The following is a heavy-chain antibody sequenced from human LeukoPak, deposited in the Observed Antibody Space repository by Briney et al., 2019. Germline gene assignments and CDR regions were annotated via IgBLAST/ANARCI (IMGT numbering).Heavy chain of an antibody. CDR3: DWFDP. J-gene: IGHJ5*02. Sequence: SETLSLTCTVSGASISSGEYYWSWIRQPAGKGLEWIGRIYTSGSTNYNPSLKSRVTISVDTSKNQFSLKLSSVTAADTAMLTSDWFDPWGQGTLVTVSS. CDR2: IYTSGST. V-gene: IGHV4-61*02. D-gene: IGHD4-11*01. CDR1: GASISSGEYY.